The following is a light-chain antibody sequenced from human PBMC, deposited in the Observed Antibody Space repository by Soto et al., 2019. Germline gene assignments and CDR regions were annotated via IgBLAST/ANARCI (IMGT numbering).Light chain of an antibody. CDR2: WAS. J-gene: IGKJ2*01. Sequence: DIVMTQSPDSLAVSLGERATINCKSSQSVLYSSNNKNYLAWYQQKPGQPPKLLIYWASTRESGVPDRFSGSGSWTEFTLTISSLQAEDVAVYYCQQYYSTPYTFGQGTKLEIK. CDR3: QQYYSTPYT. V-gene: IGKV4-1*01. CDR1: QSVLYSSNNKNY.